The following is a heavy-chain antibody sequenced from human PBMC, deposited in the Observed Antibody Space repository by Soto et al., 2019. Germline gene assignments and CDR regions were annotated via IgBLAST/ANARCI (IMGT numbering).Heavy chain of an antibody. D-gene: IGHD1-26*01. J-gene: IGHJ6*02. CDR1: GDSVSSNIAS. Sequence: SRTLSHTCAIPGDSVSSNIASWNWIRQSPSRGLEWLGRTYYRSKWYNDYAVSVKSRIIINPDTSKNQFSLQLNSVTPEDTAVYYSARWDLDGMDVWGQGTTVTVSS. CDR3: ARWDLDGMDV. V-gene: IGHV6-1*01. CDR2: TYYRSKWYN.